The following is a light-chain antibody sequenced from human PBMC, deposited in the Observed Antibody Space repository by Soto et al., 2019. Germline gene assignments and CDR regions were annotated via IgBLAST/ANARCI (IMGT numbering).Light chain of an antibody. Sequence: QSALTQLPSASGSPGQSVTISCTGTSSDVGGYNYVSWYQQHPGKAPKLMIYEVSKRPSGVPDRFSGSKSGNTASLTVSGLQAEDEADYYCSSYAGSKGVVFGGGTKVTVL. J-gene: IGLJ2*01. V-gene: IGLV2-8*01. CDR3: SSYAGSKGVV. CDR1: SSDVGGYNY. CDR2: EVS.